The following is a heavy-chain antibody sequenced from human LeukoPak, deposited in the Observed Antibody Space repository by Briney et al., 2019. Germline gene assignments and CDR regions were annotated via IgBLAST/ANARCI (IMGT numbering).Heavy chain of an antibody. V-gene: IGHV4-34*01. Sequence: SETLSLTCAVYGGSFSGYYWSWIRQPPGKGREWSGEINHSGSTNYNPSLKSRVTISVDTSKNQFSLKLSSVTAADTAVYYCARLAREYYFDYWGQGTLVTVSS. CDR1: GGSFSGYY. CDR3: ARLAREYYFDY. D-gene: IGHD3-10*01. J-gene: IGHJ4*02. CDR2: INHSGST.